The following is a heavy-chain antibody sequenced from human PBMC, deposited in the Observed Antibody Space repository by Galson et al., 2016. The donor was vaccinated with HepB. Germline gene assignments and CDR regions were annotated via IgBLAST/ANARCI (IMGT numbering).Heavy chain of an antibody. Sequence: SLRLSCAASGFTFRIYAVSWVRQAPGKGLEWVSSISGNGGDTYYADSVKGRFTLSRDNSRNTLHLQMNSLRAEDTAVYYCAKPYGIQPRTPFHQNLDLWGRGTLVTVSS. CDR2: ISGNGGDT. J-gene: IGHJ2*01. V-gene: IGHV3-23*01. D-gene: IGHD5-18*01. CDR3: AKPYGIQPRTPFHQNLDL. CDR1: GFTFRIYA.